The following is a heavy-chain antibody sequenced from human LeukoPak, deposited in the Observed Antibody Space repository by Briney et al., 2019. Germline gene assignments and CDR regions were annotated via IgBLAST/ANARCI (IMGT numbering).Heavy chain of an antibody. V-gene: IGHV1-18*01. CDR2: ITTYKGNT. Sequence: GASVTVSCKTSGYIFTSYGISWVRQAPGQGLEWMGWITTYKGNTKYEQEFQGRVTMTTDTSTSTAYMELRSLRSDDTAVYYCARDIGYRSGSYYTDQWGQGTLVTVSS. J-gene: IGHJ4*02. CDR1: GYIFTSYG. D-gene: IGHD3-10*01. CDR3: ARDIGYRSGSYYTDQ.